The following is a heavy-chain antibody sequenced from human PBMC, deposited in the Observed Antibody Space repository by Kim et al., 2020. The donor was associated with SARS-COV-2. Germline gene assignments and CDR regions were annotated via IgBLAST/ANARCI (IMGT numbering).Heavy chain of an antibody. D-gene: IGHD3-10*02. CDR1: GFNFDNFG. V-gene: IGHV3-30*03. J-gene: IGHJ5*01. CDR3: ARAIFGFWF. CDR2: ISYEGGRI. Sequence: GGSLRLSCEASGFNFDNFGMHWVRQAPGKGLEWVSVISYEGGRICYMDSVKGRFTISRDNSKNTLYLQMNSLRVEDTAAYYCARAIFGFWF.